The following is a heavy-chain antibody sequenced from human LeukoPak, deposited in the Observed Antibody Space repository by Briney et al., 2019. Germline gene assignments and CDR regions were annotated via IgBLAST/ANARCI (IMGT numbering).Heavy chain of an antibody. CDR1: GFTVSSNY. Sequence: GGSLRLSCAASGFTVSSNYMSWVRQAPGKGLEWVSVIYSGGSTYYADSVKGRFTISRDNSKNTLYLQMNSLRAEDTAVYYCARGGDWGYYDFWSGTGTGLDYWGQGTLVTVSS. V-gene: IGHV3-53*01. D-gene: IGHD3-3*01. CDR3: ARGGDWGYYDFWSGTGTGLDY. CDR2: IYSGGST. J-gene: IGHJ4*02.